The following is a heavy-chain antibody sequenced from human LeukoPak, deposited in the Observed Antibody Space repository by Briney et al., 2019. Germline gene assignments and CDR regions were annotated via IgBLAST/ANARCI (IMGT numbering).Heavy chain of an antibody. D-gene: IGHD1-14*01. CDR3: AKVSGGGLYYDGMDV. V-gene: IGHV3-53*01. Sequence: GGSLRLSCAASGFAVSTYYMSWVRQAPGKGLEWVSVIYSGGTTSYADSVKGRFTISRDSSKNTLYLQMNSLRAEDTAVYYCAKVSGGGLYYDGMDVWGQGTTVTVSS. CDR1: GFAVSTYY. CDR2: IYSGGTT. J-gene: IGHJ6*02.